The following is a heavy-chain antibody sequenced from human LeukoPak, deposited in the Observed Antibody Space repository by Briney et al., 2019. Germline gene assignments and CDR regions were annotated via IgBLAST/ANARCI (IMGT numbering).Heavy chain of an antibody. Sequence: GGSLRLSCAASGFTFSGYYMNWVRQAPGKGLEWVSYISTSSSTIYYADSVKGRFTISRDNAKNSLYLQMNSLRAEDTAVYYCAGISGWYGSGIDYWGQGTLVTVSS. CDR3: AGISGWYGSGIDY. CDR1: GFTFSGYY. J-gene: IGHJ4*02. V-gene: IGHV3-48*01. CDR2: ISTSSSTI. D-gene: IGHD6-19*01.